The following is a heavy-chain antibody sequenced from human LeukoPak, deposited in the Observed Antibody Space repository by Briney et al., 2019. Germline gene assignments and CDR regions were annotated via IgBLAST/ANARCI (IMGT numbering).Heavy chain of an antibody. CDR3: AILLGDYDSSGFDY. Sequence: EASVKVSCKASGYTFTSYDINWVRQATGQGLEWMGWMNPNSGNKGYAQKFQGRVTITRNTSISTAYMELSSLRSEDTAVYYCAILLGDYDSSGFDYWGQGTLVTVSS. CDR2: MNPNSGNK. V-gene: IGHV1-8*03. D-gene: IGHD3-22*01. J-gene: IGHJ4*02. CDR1: GYTFTSYD.